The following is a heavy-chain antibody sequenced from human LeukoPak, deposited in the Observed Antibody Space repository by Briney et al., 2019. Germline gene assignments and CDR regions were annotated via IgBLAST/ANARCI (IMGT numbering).Heavy chain of an antibody. CDR2: ISSSSSTI. Sequence: GGSLRLSXAASGFTFSSYSMNWVRQAPGKGLEWVSYISSSSSTIYYADSVKGRFTISRDNAKNSLYLQMNSLRAEDTAVYYCARRPGKYYSSPTYEYYFDYWGQGTLVTVSS. J-gene: IGHJ4*02. CDR3: ARRPGKYYSSPTYEYYFDY. D-gene: IGHD3-10*01. CDR1: GFTFSSYS. V-gene: IGHV3-48*01.